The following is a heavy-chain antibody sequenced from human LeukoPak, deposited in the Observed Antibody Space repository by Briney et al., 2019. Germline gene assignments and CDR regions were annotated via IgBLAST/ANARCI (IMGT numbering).Heavy chain of an antibody. CDR2: IYTSGST. CDR1: GGSISSYY. V-gene: IGHV4-4*07. J-gene: IGHJ6*02. D-gene: IGHD6-13*01. CDR3: ARDKKASRRPYGMDV. Sequence: PSETLSLTCTVSGGSISSYYWGWIRQPAGKGLEWIGRIYTSGSTNYNPSLKSRVTMSVDTSKNQFSLKLSSVTAADTAVYYCARDKKASRRPYGMDVWGQGTTVTVSS.